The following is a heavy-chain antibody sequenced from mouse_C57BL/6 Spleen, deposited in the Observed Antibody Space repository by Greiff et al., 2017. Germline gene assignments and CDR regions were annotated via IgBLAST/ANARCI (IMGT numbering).Heavy chain of an antibody. CDR2: IYPGSGNT. J-gene: IGHJ3*01. CDR3: ASGGAQAVLAY. CDR1: GYTFTDYY. Sequence: QVQLQQSGAELVRPGASVKLSCKASGYTFTDYYINWVKQRPGQGLEWIARIYPGSGNTYSNEKFKGKATLTAEKSSSTAYMQLSSLTSEDSAVYVCASGGAQAVLAYWGQGTLVTVSA. D-gene: IGHD3-2*02. V-gene: IGHV1-76*01.